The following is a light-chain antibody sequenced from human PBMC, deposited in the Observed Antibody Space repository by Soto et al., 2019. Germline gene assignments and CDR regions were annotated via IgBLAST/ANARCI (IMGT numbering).Light chain of an antibody. V-gene: IGKV3-15*01. CDR1: QSVRSN. CDR3: QQYQNLWT. Sequence: EIVMTQSPDTVYVSPGERATLSCRASQSVRSNLAWYQQRPGQAPRLLIYRASARATGIPARFSGSGSGTEFTLTIGSLQSEDSAVYYCQQYQNLWTFGQGTKVDIK. J-gene: IGKJ1*01. CDR2: RAS.